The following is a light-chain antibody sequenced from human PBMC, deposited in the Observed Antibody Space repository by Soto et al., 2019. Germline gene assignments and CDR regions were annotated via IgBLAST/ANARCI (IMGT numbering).Light chain of an antibody. V-gene: IGKV3-20*01. J-gene: IGKJ1*01. CDR1: QSVRSY. CDR3: QQYGSSGT. Sequence: ILLTQSPATLSLSPGERATLSCRASQSVRSYLAWYQQKPGQAPRLLIYGASNRATGIPDRLSGSGSGTDFTLTISRPDPEDFAVYYCQQYGSSGTFGQGTKVDIK. CDR2: GAS.